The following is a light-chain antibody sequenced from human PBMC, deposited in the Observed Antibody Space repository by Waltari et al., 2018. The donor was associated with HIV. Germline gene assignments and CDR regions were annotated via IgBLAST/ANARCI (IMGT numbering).Light chain of an antibody. CDR3: SSYTSSNSWV. J-gene: IGLJ3*02. Sequence: QSALTQPASVSGSPGQSITISCTGSSSDVGGHDYVSWYQQHPGKAPKLMIYDVNRRPSGVSNRFSGSKSGNTASLTISGLQAEDEADYHCSSYTSSNSWVFGGGTKLTVL. CDR2: DVN. V-gene: IGLV2-14*03. CDR1: SSDVGGHDY.